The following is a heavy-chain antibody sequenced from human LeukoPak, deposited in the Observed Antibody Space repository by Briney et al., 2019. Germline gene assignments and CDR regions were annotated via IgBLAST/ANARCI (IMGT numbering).Heavy chain of an antibody. CDR3: AKENRAFNI. CDR2: INEHGIP. CDR1: GFTFRNYW. J-gene: IGHJ3*02. Sequence: GGSLRLSCAASGFTFRNYWMYWVRQAPGKGLVWISNINEHGIPMYEDSVKGRFTISRDNARDTLYLQMNSLRVDDTAVYYCAKENRAFNIWGQGTMVSVSS. V-gene: IGHV3-74*03.